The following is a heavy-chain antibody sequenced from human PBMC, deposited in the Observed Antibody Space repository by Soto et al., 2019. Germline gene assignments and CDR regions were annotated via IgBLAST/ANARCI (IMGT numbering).Heavy chain of an antibody. D-gene: IGHD2-2*02. CDR2: IYPGDSDT. CDR3: ARLRPYCSSTSCYTYYYYYGMDV. V-gene: IGHV5-51*01. J-gene: IGHJ6*02. CDR1: GYIFTSYW. Sequence: GESLKISCKGSGYIFTSYWIGWGLQGPGKGLEWMGIIYPGDSDTRYSPSFQGQVTISADKSISTAYLQRSSLKASDTAMYYCARLRPYCSSTSCYTYYYYYGMDVWGQGTTVTVSS.